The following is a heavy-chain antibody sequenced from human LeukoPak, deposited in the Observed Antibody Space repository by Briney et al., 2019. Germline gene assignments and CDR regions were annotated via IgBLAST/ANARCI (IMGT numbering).Heavy chain of an antibody. V-gene: IGHV1-2*02. CDR2: INPNSGGT. J-gene: IGHJ4*02. CDR1: GYTFTGYY. CDR3: ARSSIIAAAGPYYFDY. D-gene: IGHD6-13*01. Sequence: ASVKVSCKASGYTFTGYYMHWVRQAPGQGLEWMGWINPNSGGTNYAQKFQGRVTMTRDTSISTAYMELSRLRSDDTAVYYCARSSIIAAAGPYYFDYWGQGTLVTVSS.